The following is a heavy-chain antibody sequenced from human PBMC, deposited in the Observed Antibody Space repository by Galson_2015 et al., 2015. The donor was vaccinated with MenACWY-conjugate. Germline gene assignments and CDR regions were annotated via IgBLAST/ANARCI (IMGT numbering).Heavy chain of an antibody. J-gene: IGHJ4*02. D-gene: IGHD3-22*01. CDR2: ISAYNGNT. CDR3: ARDRKYYYDSSGYPDY. V-gene: IGHV1-18*01. Sequence: SVKVSCKASGYTFTSYGISWVRQAPGQGLEWMGWISAYNGNTNYAQKLQGRVTMTTDTSTSTACVELRSLRSDDTAVYYCARDRKYYYDSSGYPDYWGQGTLVTVSS. CDR1: GYTFTSYG.